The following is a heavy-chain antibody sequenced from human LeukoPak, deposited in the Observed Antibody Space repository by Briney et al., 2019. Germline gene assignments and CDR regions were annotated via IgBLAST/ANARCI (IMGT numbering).Heavy chain of an antibody. CDR3: AKDYYDFWSGYYTLGH. D-gene: IGHD3-3*01. J-gene: IGHJ4*02. Sequence: GGSLRLSCAASGFTFSSYGMHWVRQAPGKGLEWVAFIRYDGNNEYYADSVKGRFTISRDNSKNTLYLQMNSLRAEDTAVYFCAKDYYDFWSGYYTLGHWGQGTLVTVSS. CDR2: IRYDGNNE. CDR1: GFTFSSYG. V-gene: IGHV3-30*02.